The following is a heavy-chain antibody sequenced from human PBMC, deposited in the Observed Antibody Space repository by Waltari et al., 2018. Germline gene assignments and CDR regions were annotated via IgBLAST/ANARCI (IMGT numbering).Heavy chain of an antibody. V-gene: IGHV3-21*06. CDR1: GFTFSSYS. Sequence: EVQLVESGGGLVKPGGSLRLSCAASGFTFSSYSMNWVRQAPGKGLEWVSSISSSSSYIYYADSVKGRFTISRDNAQNSLYLQMNSLRAEDTALYYCARLGVSHFDYWGQGTLVTVSS. J-gene: IGHJ4*02. CDR3: ARLGVSHFDY. CDR2: ISSSSSYI. D-gene: IGHD1-26*01.